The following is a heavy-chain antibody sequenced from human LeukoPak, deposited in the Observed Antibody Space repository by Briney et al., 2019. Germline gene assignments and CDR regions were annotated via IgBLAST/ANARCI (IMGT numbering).Heavy chain of an antibody. J-gene: IGHJ6*02. D-gene: IGHD3-10*01. V-gene: IGHV4-59*01. CDR1: GGSISSYY. CDR2: IYYSGNT. CDR3: ARSARGAVNYYYYYGMDV. Sequence: PSETLSLTCTVSGGSISSYYWSWIRQPPGKGLEWIGYIYYSGNTNYNPSLKSRVTISVDTSKNQFSLKLSSVTAADTAVYYCARSARGAVNYYYYYGMDVWGQGTTVTVSS.